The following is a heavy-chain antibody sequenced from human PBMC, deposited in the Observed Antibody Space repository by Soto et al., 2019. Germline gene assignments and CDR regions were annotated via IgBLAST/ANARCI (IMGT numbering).Heavy chain of an antibody. J-gene: IGHJ5*02. CDR3: ARRAVVAVTGGLDKWLEP. D-gene: IGHD2-21*01. Sequence: SEPLCLTCAVSGGSISSFGYHWSRIPQPKGTGLEWIGYFYISGSTNYNPSLKSRDSISVDTSKNQFSLKVNSVTAADTAVYYCARRAVVAVTGGLDKWLEPWGQGTLVTVSS. CDR1: GGSISSFGYH. V-gene: IGHV4-61*08. CDR2: FYISGST.